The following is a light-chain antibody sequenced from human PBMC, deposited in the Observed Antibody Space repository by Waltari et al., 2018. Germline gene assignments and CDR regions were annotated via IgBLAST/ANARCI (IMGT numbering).Light chain of an antibody. CDR1: SSDVGGYNY. J-gene: IGLJ3*02. CDR3: SSYAGSTLWV. Sequence: QSALTQPPSASGSPGQSVTISCTGTSSDVGGYNYVSWYQQHPGNAPKLMIYEVSKRPSGVPDRFSGSKSGNTASLTVSGLQAEDEADYYCSSYAGSTLWVFGGGTKLTVL. V-gene: IGLV2-8*01. CDR2: EVS.